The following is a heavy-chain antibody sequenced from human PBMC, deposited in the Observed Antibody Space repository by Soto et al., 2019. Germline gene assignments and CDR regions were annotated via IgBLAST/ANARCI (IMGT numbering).Heavy chain of an antibody. D-gene: IGHD1-26*01. V-gene: IGHV1-24*01. Sequence: ASVKVSCKVSGYTLTELSMHWVRQAPGKGLEWMGGFDPEDGETIYAQKFQGRVTMTEDTSTDTAYMELSSLRSDDTAVYYCATARKWELLVGYFDYWGQATLVTVSS. CDR2: FDPEDGET. J-gene: IGHJ4*02. CDR1: GYTLTELS. CDR3: ATARKWELLVGYFDY.